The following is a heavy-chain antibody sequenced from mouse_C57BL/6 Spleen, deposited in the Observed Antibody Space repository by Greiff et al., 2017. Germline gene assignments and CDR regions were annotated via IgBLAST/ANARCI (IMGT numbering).Heavy chain of an antibody. CDR3: ARSHCYDCDVDC. CDR2: IHPNSGST. V-gene: IGHV1-64*01. J-gene: IGHJ2*01. Sequence: QVQLQQPGAELVKPGASVKLSCKASGYTFTSYWMHWVKQRPGQGLEWIGMIHPNSGSTNYNEKFKGKATLTVDKSSSTAYMQLSSLTSEDSAVYYCARSHCYDCDVDCWGQGTTLTVSS. D-gene: IGHD2-4*01. CDR1: GYTFTSYW.